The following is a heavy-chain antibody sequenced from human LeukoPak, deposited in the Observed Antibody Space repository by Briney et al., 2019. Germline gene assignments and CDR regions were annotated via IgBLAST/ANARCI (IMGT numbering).Heavy chain of an antibody. CDR2: INHSGST. CDR1: GGSFSGYY. Sequence: SETLSLTCAVCGGSFSGYYWSWIRQPPGKGLEWIGEINHSGSTNYNPSLKSRVTISVDTSKNQFSLKLSSVTAADTAVYYCARGYRGDYVWGSYRQKFDYWGQGTLVTVSS. J-gene: IGHJ4*02. CDR3: ARGYRGDYVWGSYRQKFDY. D-gene: IGHD3-16*02. V-gene: IGHV4-34*01.